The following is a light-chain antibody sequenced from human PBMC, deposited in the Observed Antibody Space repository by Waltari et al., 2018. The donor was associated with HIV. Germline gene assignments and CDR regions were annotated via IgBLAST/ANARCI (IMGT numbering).Light chain of an antibody. CDR1: QSIANH. CDR2: DAS. J-gene: IGKJ2*01. CDR3: QQRSNWPMYT. Sequence: EVVLTQSPATLSLSPGARATLPCRASQSIANHLAWYQQKPGQAPRLLICDASNRATGIPDRFSCSGFGTDFTLIISGLDPDDFAVYYCQQRSNWPMYTFGLGTKLETK. V-gene: IGKV3-11*01.